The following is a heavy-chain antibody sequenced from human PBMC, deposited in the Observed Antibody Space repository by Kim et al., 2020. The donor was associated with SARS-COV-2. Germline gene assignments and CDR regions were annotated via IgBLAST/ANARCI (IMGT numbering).Heavy chain of an antibody. CDR2: ISYDGSNK. CDR3: AKGARNWNYEAFDY. D-gene: IGHD1-7*01. Sequence: GGSLRLSCAASGFTFSSYGMHWVRQAPGKGLEWVAVISYDGSNKYYADSVKGRFTISRDNSKNTLYLQMNSLRAEDTAVYYCAKGARNWNYEAFDYWGQGTLVTVSS. CDR1: GFTFSSYG. V-gene: IGHV3-30*18. J-gene: IGHJ4*02.